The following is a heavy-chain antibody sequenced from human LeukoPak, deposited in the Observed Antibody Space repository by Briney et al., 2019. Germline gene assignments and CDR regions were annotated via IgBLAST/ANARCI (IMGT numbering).Heavy chain of an antibody. CDR2: IINSGGTI. D-gene: IGHD2-2*01. V-gene: IGHV3-48*01. J-gene: IGHJ6*02. CDR1: GFTFSIHG. Sequence: GGSLRLSCAASGFTFSIHGMNWVRQTPGKGLEWVSYIINSGGTIYYADSVQGRFTISRDNAKNSLYLQMNSLRAEDTAVYYCARDQVVPAAMLGYYYYYGMDVWGQGTTVTVSS. CDR3: ARDQVVPAAMLGYYYYYGMDV.